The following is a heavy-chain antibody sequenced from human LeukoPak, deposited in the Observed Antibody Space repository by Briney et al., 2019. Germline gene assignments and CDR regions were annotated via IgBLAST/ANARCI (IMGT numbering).Heavy chain of an antibody. CDR1: GYTFTGYY. Sequence: ASVKVSCKASGYTFTGYYIHWVRQAPGQGLEWMGWINPNSGDTNYAQKFQGRVTMTRDTSTSTVYMELSSLRSEDTAVYYCARDLPIRGGNIDYWGQGTLVTVSS. D-gene: IGHD1/OR15-1a*01. CDR2: INPNSGDT. J-gene: IGHJ4*02. V-gene: IGHV1-2*02. CDR3: ARDLPIRGGNIDY.